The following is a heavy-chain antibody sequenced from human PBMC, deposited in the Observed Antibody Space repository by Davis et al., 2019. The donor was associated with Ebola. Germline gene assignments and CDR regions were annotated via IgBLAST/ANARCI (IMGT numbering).Heavy chain of an antibody. J-gene: IGHJ4*02. Sequence: GSLRLSCAASGFTFSDYYMSWIRQAPGKGLEWVGSILYSGTTYFNPSLSSRVAVSVDTSKNHFSLKLSSVAAADTAIYYCAIQVVGATRVFDFWGQGTLVTVSS. CDR1: GFTFSDYY. D-gene: IGHD2-15*01. CDR3: AIQVVGATRVFDF. V-gene: IGHV4-59*04. CDR2: ILYSGTT.